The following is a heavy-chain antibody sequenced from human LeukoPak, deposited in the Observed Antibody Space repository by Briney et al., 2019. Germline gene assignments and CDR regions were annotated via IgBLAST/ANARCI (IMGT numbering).Heavy chain of an antibody. CDR2: IMPLFNTA. CDR1: GYTFTTYG. V-gene: IGHV1-69*05. Sequence: SVKVSCKASGYTFTTYGITWVRQAPGQGLEWMGGIMPLFNTANYAQQFQGRVTITTDESTSTAYMELSSLRFEDTAMYYCARVDRYHYYLDVWGKGTTVTVSS. CDR3: ARVDRYHYYLDV. J-gene: IGHJ6*03.